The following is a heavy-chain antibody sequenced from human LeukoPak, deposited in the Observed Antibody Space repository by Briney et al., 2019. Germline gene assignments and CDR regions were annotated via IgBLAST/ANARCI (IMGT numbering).Heavy chain of an antibody. CDR2: INAGNGNT. J-gene: IGHJ3*02. V-gene: IGHV1-3*01. D-gene: IGHD3-10*01. Sequence: ASVKVSCKASGYTFTSYAMHWVRQAPGQRLEWMGWINAGNGNTKYSQKFQGRVTMTRDTSISTAYMELSRLRSDDTAVYYCARDSGSGAFDIWGQGTMVTVSS. CDR1: GYTFTSYA. CDR3: ARDSGSGAFDI.